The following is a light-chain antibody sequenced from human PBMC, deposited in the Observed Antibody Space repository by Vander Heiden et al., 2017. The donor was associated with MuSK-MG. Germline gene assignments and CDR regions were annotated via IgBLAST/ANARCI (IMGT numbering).Light chain of an antibody. J-gene: IGKJ4*01. V-gene: IGKV3-11*01. CDR1: ESIRTY. CDR2: DAS. Sequence: EVELTQSPATLSMSPGERATLSCRASESIRTYLAWYQQRVGQPPRLLIYDASNRVPGIPDRFSGSGSGTDFTLTISGLEPEDFAVYYCQQRNNWPLTFGGGTKVDIK. CDR3: QQRNNWPLT.